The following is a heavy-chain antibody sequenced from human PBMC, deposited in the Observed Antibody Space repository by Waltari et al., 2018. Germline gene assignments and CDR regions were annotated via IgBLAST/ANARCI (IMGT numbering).Heavy chain of an antibody. J-gene: IGHJ4*02. CDR3: LKRGGEPY. CDR2: INSGGDST. CDR1: GFTFNTYP. Sequence: EVQLVETGGGSVQPGGSLRLSCGASGFTFNTYPMQWVRQAPGRGLEWIAAINSGGDSTYYADSVKGRFTISRDNSKNTLSLQINSLRTEDTAVYYCLKRGGEPYWGQGVLVTVSS. V-gene: IGHV3-23*04. D-gene: IGHD3-10*01.